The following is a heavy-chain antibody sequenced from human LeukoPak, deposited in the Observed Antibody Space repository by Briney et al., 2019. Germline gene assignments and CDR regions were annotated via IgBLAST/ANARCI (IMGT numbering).Heavy chain of an antibody. CDR3: ARGVTPYGSGTRHYYMDV. CDR1: GYSISSGYY. Sequence: SETLSLTCTVSGYSISSGYYWGWIRQPPGKGLEWIGEINHSGSTNYNPSLKSRVTISVDTSKNQFSLKLSSVTAADTAVYYCARGVTPYGSGTRHYYMDVWGKGTTVTVSS. CDR2: INHSGST. J-gene: IGHJ6*03. D-gene: IGHD3-10*01. V-gene: IGHV4-38-2*02.